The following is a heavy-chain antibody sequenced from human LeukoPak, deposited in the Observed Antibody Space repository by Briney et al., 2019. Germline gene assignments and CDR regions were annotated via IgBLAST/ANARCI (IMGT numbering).Heavy chain of an antibody. CDR3: ARGSIVATIL. J-gene: IGHJ4*02. CDR1: GFTFSSYA. Sequence: GGSLRLSCAASGFTFSSYAMHWVRQAPGKGLEWVAVISYDGSNKYYADSVKGRFTISRDNSKNTLYLQMNSLRAEDTAVYYCARGSIVATILWGQGTLVTVSS. CDR2: ISYDGSNK. V-gene: IGHV3-30-3*01. D-gene: IGHD5-12*01.